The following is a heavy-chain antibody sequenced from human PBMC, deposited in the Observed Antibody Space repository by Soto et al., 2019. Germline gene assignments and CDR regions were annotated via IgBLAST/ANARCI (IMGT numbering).Heavy chain of an antibody. D-gene: IGHD1-1*01. CDR3: ATTGGY. J-gene: IGHJ4*02. CDR1: GGSISSGRHH. V-gene: IGHV4-39*01. Sequence: QLQLQESGPGLVKPSETLSLTCTVSGGSISSGRHHWRWIRQPTGKGLEWIGSIYYSGSTYYNPSLKSRVTISLDTSKNQFSLNLNSVTAADTAVYYCATTGGYWGQGILVTVSS. CDR2: IYYSGST.